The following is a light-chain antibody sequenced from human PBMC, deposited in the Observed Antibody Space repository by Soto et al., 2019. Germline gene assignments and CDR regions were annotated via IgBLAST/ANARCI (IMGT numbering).Light chain of an antibody. J-gene: IGKJ1*01. Sequence: EIVLTQSPGTLSLSPGERATLSCRASQSVNSNYLAWYQQKPGQAPRLLIYAASSRAAGIPYRFSGGGSGTAFTLTIRRLEPEEFAVYYCQQYSSGMFGQGTKVEIK. CDR2: AAS. V-gene: IGKV3-20*01. CDR1: QSVNSNY. CDR3: QQYSSGM.